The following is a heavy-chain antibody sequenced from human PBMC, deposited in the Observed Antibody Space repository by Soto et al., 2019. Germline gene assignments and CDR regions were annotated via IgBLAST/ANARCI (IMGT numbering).Heavy chain of an antibody. CDR3: ARSQILLWFGELPHYFDY. D-gene: IGHD3-10*01. J-gene: IGHJ4*02. Sequence: SETLSLTCAVYGGSFSGYYWSWIRQPPGKGLEWIGEINHSGSTNYNPSLKSRVTISVDTSKNQFSLKLSSVTAADTAVYYCARSQILLWFGELPHYFDYWGQGTLVTVSS. V-gene: IGHV4-34*01. CDR2: INHSGST. CDR1: GGSFSGYY.